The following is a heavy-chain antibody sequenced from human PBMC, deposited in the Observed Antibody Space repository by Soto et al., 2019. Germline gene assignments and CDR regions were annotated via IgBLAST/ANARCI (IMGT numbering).Heavy chain of an antibody. V-gene: IGHV3-33*01. CDR3: ARALPSPALYSSSPSGMDV. CDR2: IWYDGSNQ. Sequence: QVQLVESGGGLVQPGRSLRLSCAASGFTFSSYGMHWVRQAPGKGLEWVAVIWYDGSNQYYADSVTGRFTISRDNSKNTLYLQMNILRAEDPAVYYCARALPSPALYSSSPSGMDVWGQVTTVTVFS. D-gene: IGHD6-13*01. J-gene: IGHJ6*02. CDR1: GFTFSSYG.